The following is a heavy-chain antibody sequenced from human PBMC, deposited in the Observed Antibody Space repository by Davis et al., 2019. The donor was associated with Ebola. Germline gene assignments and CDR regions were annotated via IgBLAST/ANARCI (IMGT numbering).Heavy chain of an antibody. V-gene: IGHV3-9*01. CDR3: ASFGESKAYYYYGMDV. CDR1: GFTFDDYA. Sequence: SLKISCAASGFTFDDYAMHWVRQAPGKGLEWVSGISWNSGSIGYADSVKGRFTISRDNAKNSLYLQMNSLRAEDTALYYCASFGESKAYYYYGMDVWGQGTTVTVSS. D-gene: IGHD3-10*01. J-gene: IGHJ6*02. CDR2: ISWNSGSI.